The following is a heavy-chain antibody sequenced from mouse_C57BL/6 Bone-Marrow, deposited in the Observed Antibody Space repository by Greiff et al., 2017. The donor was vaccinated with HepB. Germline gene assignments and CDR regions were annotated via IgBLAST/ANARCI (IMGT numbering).Heavy chain of an antibody. CDR2: IWSGGST. J-gene: IGHJ4*01. Sequence: VQVVESGPGLVQPSQSLSITCTVSGFSLTSYGVHWVRQSPGKGLEWLGVIWSGGSTDYNAAFISRLSISKDNSKSQVFFKMNSLQADDTAIYYCARSMVTTVYYAMDYWGQGTSVTVSS. V-gene: IGHV2-2*01. CDR3: ARSMVTTVYYAMDY. CDR1: GFSLTSYG. D-gene: IGHD2-2*01.